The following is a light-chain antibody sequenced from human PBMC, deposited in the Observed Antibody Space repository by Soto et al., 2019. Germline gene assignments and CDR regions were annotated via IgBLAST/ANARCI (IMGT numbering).Light chain of an antibody. V-gene: IGKV3-15*01. Sequence: EIVMTQSPDTLSVSPGEGATLSCRASQTVTNNLAWYQQKPGQAPRLLIYGAFNRATGIPARFSGSGSGTEFTLTISRLQSEDFAVYYCQQYNKWPLTFGGGTKVEIK. CDR1: QTVTNN. CDR2: GAF. CDR3: QQYNKWPLT. J-gene: IGKJ4*01.